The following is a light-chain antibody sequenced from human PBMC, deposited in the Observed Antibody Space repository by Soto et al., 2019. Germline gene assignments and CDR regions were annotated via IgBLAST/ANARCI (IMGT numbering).Light chain of an antibody. J-gene: IGKJ2*01. CDR3: QHYGRSPLLYT. CDR2: GAS. V-gene: IGKV3-20*01. CDR1: QSVTSNF. Sequence: ENVLTQSPGTLSLSPGERATLSCRASQSVTSNFLAWYQQRPGQAPRLLIYGASTRAAGVPDRFSGSGSGTDFTLTITRLEPEDFAVYYCQHYGRSPLLYTFGQGTKLGVK.